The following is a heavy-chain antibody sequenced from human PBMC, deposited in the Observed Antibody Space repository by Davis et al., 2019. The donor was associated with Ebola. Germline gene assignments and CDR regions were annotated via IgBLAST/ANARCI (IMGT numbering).Heavy chain of an antibody. CDR3: AKANSSGYYQNWIDP. J-gene: IGHJ5*02. V-gene: IGHV3-9*01. CDR2: ISWNSGSI. Sequence: GGSLRLSCAASGFTFDDYAMHWVRQAPGKGLEWVSGISWNSGSIDYADSVKGRFTISRDNAKNSLYLQMNSLRAEDTAVYYCAKANSSGYYQNWIDPWGQGTLVTVSS. D-gene: IGHD3-22*01. CDR1: GFTFDDYA.